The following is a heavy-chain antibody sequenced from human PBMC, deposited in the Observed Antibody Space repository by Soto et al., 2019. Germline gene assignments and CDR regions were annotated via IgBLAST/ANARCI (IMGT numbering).Heavy chain of an antibody. V-gene: IGHV1-8*01. CDR3: ARGNPLNYAGFDA. CDR1: GYTFSDFD. CDR2: MNAKSGDT. J-gene: IGHJ6*02. D-gene: IGHD3-16*01. Sequence: ASVKVSCKASGYTFSDFDINWLRQAAGQGPEWMGWMNAKSGDTFSAQRLQGKFNMTWDTSLSTAYMEVGSLTSDDAAIYYCARGNPLNYAGFDAWGQGTTVTVSS.